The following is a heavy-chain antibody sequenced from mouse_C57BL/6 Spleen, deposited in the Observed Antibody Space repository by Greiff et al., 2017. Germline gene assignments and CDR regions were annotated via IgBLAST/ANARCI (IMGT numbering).Heavy chain of an antibody. D-gene: IGHD2-3*01. CDR1: GYTFTDYN. CDR3: ATAVYDGYYEGFAY. CDR2: INPNNGGT. J-gene: IGHJ3*01. Sequence: DVQLQESGPELVKPGASVKIPCKASGYTFTDYNMDWVKQSHGKSLEWIGDINPNNGGTIYNQKFKGKATLTVDKSSSTAYMELRSLTSEDTAVYYCATAVYDGYYEGFAYWGQGTLVTVSA. V-gene: IGHV1-18*01.